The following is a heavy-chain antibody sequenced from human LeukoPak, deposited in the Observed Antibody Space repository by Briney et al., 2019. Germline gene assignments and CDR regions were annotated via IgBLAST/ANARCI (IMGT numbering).Heavy chain of an antibody. CDR3: AKHQQIYGDSLMDV. CDR1: GFTFSSYA. CDR2: ISGSGGRT. J-gene: IGHJ6*02. D-gene: IGHD4-17*01. Sequence: GSLRLSCAASGFTFSSYAMSWVRQAPGKGLEWVSTISGSGGRTYYTDSVKGRFTISRDNSKNTLFLQMNSLRAEDTAIYYCAKHQQIYGDSLMDVWGQGTTVTVSS. V-gene: IGHV3-23*01.